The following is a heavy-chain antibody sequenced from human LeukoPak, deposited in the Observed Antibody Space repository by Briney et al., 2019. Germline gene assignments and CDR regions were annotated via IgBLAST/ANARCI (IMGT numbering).Heavy chain of an antibody. CDR1: GFTFSSYA. CDR3: ARGHKGGSCRY. J-gene: IGHJ4*02. D-gene: IGHD2-15*01. Sequence: GGSLRLSCAASGFTFSSYAMHWVRQAPGKGLEWVAVISYDGSNKYYADSVKGRFTISRDNSKNTLYLQMNSLRAEDTAVYYCARGHKGGSCRYWGQGTLVTVSS. V-gene: IGHV3-30-3*01. CDR2: ISYDGSNK.